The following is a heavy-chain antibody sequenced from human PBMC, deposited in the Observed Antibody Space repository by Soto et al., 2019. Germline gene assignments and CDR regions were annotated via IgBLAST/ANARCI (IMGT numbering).Heavy chain of an antibody. Sequence: ASVKVSCKASGYTFTSYYMHWVRQAPGQGLEWMGIINPSSGSTSYAQKFQGRVTMTRDTSTSTVYMGLSSLRSEDTALYYCARAGTYDYVWGSYRLGSNWGQGTLVTVSS. CDR2: INPSSGST. V-gene: IGHV1-46*01. CDR1: GYTFTSYY. D-gene: IGHD3-16*02. CDR3: ARAGTYDYVWGSYRLGSN. J-gene: IGHJ4*02.